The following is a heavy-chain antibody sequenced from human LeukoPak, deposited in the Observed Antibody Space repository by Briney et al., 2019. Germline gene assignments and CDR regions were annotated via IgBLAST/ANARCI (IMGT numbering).Heavy chain of an antibody. D-gene: IGHD3-22*01. Sequence: GESLKISCKVSGYSFPSYWITWVRQVPGKGLEWMGIIYPGDSDTRYSPSFQGQVTISADKSISTAYLQWSSLKASDTAMYYCARGEGYDSSGYYYWGFDYWGQGTLVTVSS. CDR1: GYSFPSYW. CDR3: ARGEGYDSSGYYYWGFDY. J-gene: IGHJ4*02. V-gene: IGHV5-51*01. CDR2: IYPGDSDT.